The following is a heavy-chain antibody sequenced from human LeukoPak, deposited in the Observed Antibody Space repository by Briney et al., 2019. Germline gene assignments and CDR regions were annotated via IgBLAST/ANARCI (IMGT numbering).Heavy chain of an antibody. V-gene: IGHV3-9*01. D-gene: IGHD1-1*01. Sequence: PGRSLRLSCAASGFTFDDYAMHWVRQAPGKGLEWVSGISWNSGSIGYADSVKGRFTISRDNAKNSLYLQMNSLRAEDTALYYCAKDVSRRNDYGVAPIDYWGQGTLVTVSS. CDR2: ISWNSGSI. CDR1: GFTFDDYA. CDR3: AKDVSRRNDYGVAPIDY. J-gene: IGHJ4*02.